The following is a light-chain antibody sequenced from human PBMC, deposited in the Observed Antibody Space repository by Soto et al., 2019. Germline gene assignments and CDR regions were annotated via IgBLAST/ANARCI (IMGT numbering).Light chain of an antibody. CDR2: LGS. CDR1: QSLTHSSGYHY. CDR3: MKPLQTLIT. V-gene: IGKV2-28*01. J-gene: IGKJ5*01. Sequence: EIVLTQSPLSLSVSPGEPASISCRSSQSLTHSSGYHYLDWYLLKPGQPPQLLIYLGSNRGSGVPDRFSASGSGTDFTLTISRVETEEAGFYFCMKPLQTLITVGNGKRLEIK.